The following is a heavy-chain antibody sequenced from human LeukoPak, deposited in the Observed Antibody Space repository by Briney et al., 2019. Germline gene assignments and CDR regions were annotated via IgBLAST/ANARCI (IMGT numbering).Heavy chain of an antibody. CDR2: IIPIFGTA. V-gene: IGHV1-69*13. J-gene: IGHJ4*02. Sequence: SVKVSCKASGGTFSSYAISWVRQAPGQGLEWMGGIIPIFGTANYAQKFQGRVMITADESTSTAYMELSSLRSEDTAVYYCARDGDIAVAGPSAYWGQGTLVTVSS. D-gene: IGHD6-19*01. CDR3: ARDGDIAVAGPSAY. CDR1: GGTFSSYA.